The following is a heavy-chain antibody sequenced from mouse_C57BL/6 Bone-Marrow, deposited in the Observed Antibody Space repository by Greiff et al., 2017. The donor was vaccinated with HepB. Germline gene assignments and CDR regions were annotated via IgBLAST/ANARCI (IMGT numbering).Heavy chain of an antibody. V-gene: IGHV5-6*01. D-gene: IGHD2-4*01. CDR1: GFTFSSYG. CDR3: ARAQYDFAWFAY. J-gene: IGHJ3*01. Sequence: EVQLVESGGDLVKPGGSLKLSCAASGFTFSSYGMSWVRQTPDKRLEWVATISRGGSYTYYPDSVKGRFTISRDNAKNTLYLQMSSLKSEDTAMYYCARAQYDFAWFAYWGRGTLITVSA. CDR2: ISRGGSYT.